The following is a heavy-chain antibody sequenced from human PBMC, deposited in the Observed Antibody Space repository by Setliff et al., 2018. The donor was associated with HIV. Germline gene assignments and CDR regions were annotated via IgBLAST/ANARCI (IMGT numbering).Heavy chain of an antibody. CDR2: IYSSGST. D-gene: IGHD5-12*01. Sequence: SETLSLTCTVSGGSISSYYWSLIRQPAGKGLEWIGRIYSSGSTNYNPSLKSRVTMSVDTSNNQFSLKLSSVTAADTAVYYCARGMIVATITNFYYYMDVWGKGTTVTVSS. J-gene: IGHJ6*03. CDR1: GGSISSYY. V-gene: IGHV4-4*07. CDR3: ARGMIVATITNFYYYMDV.